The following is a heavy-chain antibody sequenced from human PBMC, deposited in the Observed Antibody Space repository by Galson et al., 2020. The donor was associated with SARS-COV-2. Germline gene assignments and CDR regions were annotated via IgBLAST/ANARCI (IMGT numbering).Heavy chain of an antibody. Sequence: PGGSLRLSCAASGFTFSGSAMPWVRQASGKGLEWVGRIRSKANSYATAYAASVKGRFTISRDDSKNTAYLQMNSLKTEDTAVYYCTRQGYTVTTGGYYYGMDVWGQGTTVTVSS. J-gene: IGHJ6*02. V-gene: IGHV3-73*01. CDR2: IRSKANSYAT. CDR1: GFTFSGSA. D-gene: IGHD4-17*01. CDR3: TRQGYTVTTGGYYYGMDV.